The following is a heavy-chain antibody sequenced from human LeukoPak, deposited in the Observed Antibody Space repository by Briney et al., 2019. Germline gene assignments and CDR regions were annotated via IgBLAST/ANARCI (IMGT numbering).Heavy chain of an antibody. V-gene: IGHV3-49*04. CDR3: ARDLRAVAHDFDC. D-gene: IGHD6-19*01. J-gene: IGHJ4*02. Sequence: PGGSLRLSCAASGFTFSDYGMHWVRQAPGKGLEWVGFIRSKAYGGTAEYAASVKGRFTISRDDSENIAYVEMNSLKSEDTAVYYCARDLRAVAHDFDCWGQGTLVPSPQ. CDR1: GFTFSDYG. CDR2: IRSKAYGGTA.